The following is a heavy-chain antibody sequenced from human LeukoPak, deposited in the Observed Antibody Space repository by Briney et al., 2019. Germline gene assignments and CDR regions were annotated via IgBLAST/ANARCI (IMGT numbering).Heavy chain of an antibody. CDR3: ARSRHGYSYGTGFDY. J-gene: IGHJ4*02. CDR2: IYPGDSDT. CDR1: GSSFTSYW. D-gene: IGHD5-18*01. V-gene: IGHV5-51*01. Sequence: GASLKISCKGSGSSFTSYWIGWVRQMPGKGLEWMGSIYPGDSDTRYSSSFQGQVTISADKSISTAYLQWSSLKASDTAMYYCARSRHGYSYGTGFDYWGQGTLVTVSS.